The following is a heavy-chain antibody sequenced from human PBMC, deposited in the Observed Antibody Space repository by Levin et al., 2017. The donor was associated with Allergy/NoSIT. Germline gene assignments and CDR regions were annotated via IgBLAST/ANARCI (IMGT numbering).Heavy chain of an antibody. Sequence: HPGGSLRLSCEASGFMFSIYFYHWVRRAPGKGLVWVSRINSDGRYTLYADSVKGRFTISRDNAKNTLYLQMNSLRVEDTAVYFCARGNHYYNYMDVWGKGTTVTVSS. V-gene: IGHV3-74*01. CDR1: GFMFSIYF. J-gene: IGHJ6*03. CDR2: INSDGRYT. CDR3: ARGNHYYNYMDV.